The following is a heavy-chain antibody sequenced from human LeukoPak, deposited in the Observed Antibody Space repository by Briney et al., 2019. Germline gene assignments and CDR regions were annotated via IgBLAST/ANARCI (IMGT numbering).Heavy chain of an antibody. CDR2: IYYSGST. Sequence: SETLSLTCNVSSGSSSIYYWSCIRRPPGKGLEWCGYIYYSGSTNYNFSLDSRVNISVDTTKYQLYLKLSSVKPADTAVDYCARVTGDSSSWNLPYMDVWGKGTTVTISS. J-gene: IGHJ6*03. CDR3: ARVTGDSSSWNLPYMDV. V-gene: IGHV4-59*01. CDR1: SGSSSIYY. D-gene: IGHD6-13*01.